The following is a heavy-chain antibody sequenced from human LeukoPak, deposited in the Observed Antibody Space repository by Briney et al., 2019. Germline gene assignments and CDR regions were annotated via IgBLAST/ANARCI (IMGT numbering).Heavy chain of an antibody. D-gene: IGHD3-16*01. CDR1: GLIFSDYN. V-gene: IGHV3-30*02. CDR3: AMDSVYAFHI. CDR2: IPYDGSTK. Sequence: GGSLRLPYAASGLIFSDYNMHWDSQTPGKGLEWVAFIPYDGSTKSCADSVKGRFTISRDNSKNTLFLQMNSLRAEDTALYSCAMDSVYAFHIWGHGTLVTVSS. J-gene: IGHJ4*03.